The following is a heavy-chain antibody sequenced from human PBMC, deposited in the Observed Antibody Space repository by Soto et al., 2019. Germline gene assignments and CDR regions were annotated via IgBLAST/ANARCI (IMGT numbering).Heavy chain of an antibody. CDR1: GGSISSYY. CDR3: ARVGYTYYDILTGYPEYYFDY. J-gene: IGHJ4*02. D-gene: IGHD3-9*01. Sequence: SETLSLTCTVSGGSISSYYWSWIRQPPGKGLEWIGYIYYSGSTNYNPSLKSRVTISVDTSKNQFSLKLSSVTAADTAVYYCARVGYTYYDILTGYPEYYFDYWGQGTLVTVSS. V-gene: IGHV4-59*01. CDR2: IYYSGST.